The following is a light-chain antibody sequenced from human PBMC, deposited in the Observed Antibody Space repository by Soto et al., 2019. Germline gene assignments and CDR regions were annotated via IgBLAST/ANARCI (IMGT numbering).Light chain of an antibody. Sequence: QLVLTQSPSASASLGASVKLTYTLSSGHSTYAIAWHQQQPEKGPRYLMKLNNDGSHIKGDGIPDRFSGSSSGAERYLTISSLQSDDEGDYFCQTWGTGIQVFGGGTKLTVL. CDR2: LNNDGSH. CDR1: SGHSTYA. CDR3: QTWGTGIQV. J-gene: IGLJ2*01. V-gene: IGLV4-69*01.